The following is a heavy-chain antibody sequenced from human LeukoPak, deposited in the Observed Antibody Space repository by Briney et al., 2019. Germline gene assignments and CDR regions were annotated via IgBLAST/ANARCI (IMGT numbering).Heavy chain of an antibody. CDR3: ARGRLYCTNGVCWTYYFDY. V-gene: IGHV4-34*01. J-gene: IGHJ4*02. CDR2: INHSGST. Sequence: SETLSLTCAVYGGSFCGYYWSWIRQPPGKGLEWIGEINHSGSTNYNPSLKSRVTISVDTSKNQFSLKLSSVTAADTAVYYCARGRLYCTNGVCWTYYFDYWGQGTLVTVSS. CDR1: GGSFCGYY. D-gene: IGHD2-8*01.